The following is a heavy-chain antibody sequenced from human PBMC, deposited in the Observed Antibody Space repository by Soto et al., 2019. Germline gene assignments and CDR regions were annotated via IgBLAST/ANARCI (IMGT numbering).Heavy chain of an antibody. D-gene: IGHD3-10*01. Sequence: SETLSLTCAVSGGSISSGGYSWSWIRQPPGKGLEWIGYIYHSGSTYYNPSLKSRVTISVDRSKNQFSLKLSSVTAADTAVYYCARVLTMVRGDPSFYGMDVWGQGTTVTVSS. CDR1: GGSISSGGYS. V-gene: IGHV4-30-2*01. J-gene: IGHJ6*02. CDR2: IYHSGST. CDR3: ARVLTMVRGDPSFYGMDV.